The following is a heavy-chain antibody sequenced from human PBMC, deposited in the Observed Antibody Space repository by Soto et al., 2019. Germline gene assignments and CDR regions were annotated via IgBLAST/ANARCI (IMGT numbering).Heavy chain of an antibody. CDR1: GFTFRSYW. V-gene: IGHV3-7*01. CDR2: IKQDRSEN. CDR3: ARWGSFYYYGMYV. J-gene: IGHJ6*02. D-gene: IGHD6-13*01. Sequence: PGGSLRLSCAVSGFTFRSYWMGWVRQAPGKGLEWVANIKQDRSENYYVYSVKGRFTISRDNAKNSLYLQMSSVRAEGTAVYYCARWGSFYYYGMYVWGQVATVTVSS.